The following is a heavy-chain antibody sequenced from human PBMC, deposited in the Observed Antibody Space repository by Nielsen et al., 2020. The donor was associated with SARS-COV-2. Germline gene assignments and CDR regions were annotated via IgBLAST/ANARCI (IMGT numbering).Heavy chain of an antibody. V-gene: IGHV3-23*01. CDR2: ISGSGGST. CDR1: GFTFSSYA. CDR3: AKDLDFRPGGDAFDI. J-gene: IGHJ3*02. Sequence: GESLKISCAASGFTFSSYAMSWVRQAPGKGLEWVSAISGSGGSTYYADSVKGRFTISRDNSKNTLYLQMNSLRAEDTAVYYCAKDLDFRPGGDAFDIWGQGTMVTVSS. D-gene: IGHD3/OR15-3a*01.